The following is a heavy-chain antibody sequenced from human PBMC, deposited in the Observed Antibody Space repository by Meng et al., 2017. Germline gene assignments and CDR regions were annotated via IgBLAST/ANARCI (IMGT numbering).Heavy chain of an antibody. V-gene: IGHV4-59*01. CDR2: IYYSGST. Sequence: SETLSLTCTVSGGSISSYYWSWIRQPPGKGLEWIGYIYYSGSTNYNPSLKGRVTISVDTSKNQFSLKLSSVTAADTAVYYCARGYYGSGSYYNPLDYWGQGTLVTVSS. D-gene: IGHD3-10*01. J-gene: IGHJ4*02. CDR1: GGSISSYY. CDR3: ARGYYGSGSYYNPLDY.